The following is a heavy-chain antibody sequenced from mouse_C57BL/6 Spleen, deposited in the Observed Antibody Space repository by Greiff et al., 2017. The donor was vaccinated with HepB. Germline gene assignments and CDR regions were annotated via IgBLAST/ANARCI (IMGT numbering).Heavy chain of an antibody. D-gene: IGHD1-1*01. CDR2: IHPNSGST. Sequence: QVQLQQSGAELVKPGASVKLSCKASGYTFTSYWMHWVKQRPGQGLEWIGMIHPNSGSTNYNEKFKSKATLTVDKSSSTAYMQLSSLTSEDSAVYYCARALFLRYDFDYWGQGTTLTVSS. CDR3: ARALFLRYDFDY. V-gene: IGHV1-64*01. J-gene: IGHJ2*01. CDR1: GYTFTSYW.